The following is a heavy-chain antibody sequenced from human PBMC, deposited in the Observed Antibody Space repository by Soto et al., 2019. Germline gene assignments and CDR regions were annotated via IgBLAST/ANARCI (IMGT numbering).Heavy chain of an antibody. D-gene: IGHD3-10*01. V-gene: IGHV4-31*03. CDR3: ARDMGVWGVIRGTFDY. J-gene: IGHJ4*02. CDR1: GGSISSGGYY. Sequence: QVQLQESGPGLVKPSQTLSLTCTVSGGSISSGGYYWSWIRQHPGKGREWIWYLYYSGSTYYNPSINSRVNISVDASKNQFSLKLSSVTAADTAVYYCARDMGVWGVIRGTFDYWGQGTLVTVSS. CDR2: LYYSGST.